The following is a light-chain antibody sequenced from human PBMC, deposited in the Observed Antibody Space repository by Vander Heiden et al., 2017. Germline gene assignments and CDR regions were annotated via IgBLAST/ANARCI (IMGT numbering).Light chain of an antibody. CDR1: QSVGSF. CDR2: DTS. Sequence: LVLTQSPATLSLSPGESATLSCRASQSVGSFLAWYQQKPGQAPRLLIYDTSNRATGIPARFRGSGSGTDFTLTISSLEPEDFAVYYCHQRNNWPYTFGQGTKLEIK. J-gene: IGKJ2*01. CDR3: HQRNNWPYT. V-gene: IGKV3-11*01.